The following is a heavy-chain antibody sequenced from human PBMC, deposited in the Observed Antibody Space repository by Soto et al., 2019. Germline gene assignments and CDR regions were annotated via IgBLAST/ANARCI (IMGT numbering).Heavy chain of an antibody. CDR3: ARVLDDFWSGLPYYYYGMDV. D-gene: IGHD3-3*01. CDR2: ISSSSSTI. CDR1: GFTFSSYS. J-gene: IGHJ6*02. Sequence: GGSLRLSCAASGFTFSSYSMNWVRQAPGKGLEWVSYISSSSSTIYYADSVKGRFTISRDNAKNSLYLQMNSLRDEDTAVYYCARVLDDFWSGLPYYYYGMDVWGQGTTVTVSS. V-gene: IGHV3-48*02.